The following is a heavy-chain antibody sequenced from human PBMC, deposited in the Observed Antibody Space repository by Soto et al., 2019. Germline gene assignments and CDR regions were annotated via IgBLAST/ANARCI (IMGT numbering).Heavy chain of an antibody. CDR3: ARDSTYGADY. CDR1: GGSISSYY. Sequence: PSETLSLTCTVSGGSISSYYWSWIRQPPGKGLEWVGYIYYSGSTNYNPSLKSRVTISVDTSKNQFSLKLSSVTAADTAVYYCARDSTYGADYWGQGTPVPVSS. D-gene: IGHD4-17*01. V-gene: IGHV4-59*01. J-gene: IGHJ4*02. CDR2: IYYSGST.